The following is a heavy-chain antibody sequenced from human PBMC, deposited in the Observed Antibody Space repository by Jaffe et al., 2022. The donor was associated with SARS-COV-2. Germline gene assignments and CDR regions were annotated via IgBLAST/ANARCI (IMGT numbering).Heavy chain of an antibody. CDR3: AKDIGRGVISGPRGYYGMDV. V-gene: IGHV3-43*02. CDR1: GFTFDDYA. Sequence: EVQLVESGGGVVQPGGSLRLSCAASGFTFDDYAMHWVRQAPGKGLEWVSLISGDGGSTYYADSVKGRFTISRDNSKNSLYLQMNSLRTEDTALYYCAKDIGRGVISGPRGYYGMDVWGQGTTVTVSS. D-gene: IGHD2-8*02. CDR2: ISGDGGST. J-gene: IGHJ6*02.